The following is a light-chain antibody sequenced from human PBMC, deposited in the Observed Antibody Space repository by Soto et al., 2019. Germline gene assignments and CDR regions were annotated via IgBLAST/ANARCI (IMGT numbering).Light chain of an antibody. V-gene: IGLV2-14*01. CDR1: SSDVGGYNY. J-gene: IGLJ1*01. Sequence: QSVLTQPASVSGSPGQSITISCTGTSSDVGGYNYVSWYQQHPGKAPKLKIYDVSNRPSGVSNRFSGSKSGNTASLTISGLQAEDEADYYCSSYTSSSTDVFGTGTKLTVL. CDR3: SSYTSSSTDV. CDR2: DVS.